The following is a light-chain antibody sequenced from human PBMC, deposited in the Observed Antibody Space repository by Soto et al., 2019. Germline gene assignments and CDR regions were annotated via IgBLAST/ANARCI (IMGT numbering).Light chain of an antibody. V-gene: IGKV3-11*01. CDR1: QSVSSY. CDR3: QQRSNWPPT. CDR2: DAS. Sequence: EIVLTQSPATLSLSPGEIATLSFSASQSVSSYLALYQQKPGQAPRLLIYDASNRATGIPARFSGSGSGTDFTLTISSLEPEDFAVYYCQQRSNWPPTFGQGTKVDIK. J-gene: IGKJ1*01.